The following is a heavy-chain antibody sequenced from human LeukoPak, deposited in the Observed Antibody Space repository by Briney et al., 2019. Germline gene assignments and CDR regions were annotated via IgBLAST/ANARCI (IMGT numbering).Heavy chain of an antibody. CDR3: ASGGVAGRWPLDY. J-gene: IGHJ4*02. CDR2: MSTSGST. CDR1: GGSISSYF. D-gene: IGHD6-19*01. Sequence: PSETLSLTCSVSGGSISSYFCSWIRQPAGKGLEWIGHMSTSGSTSYNASLKSRVAMSIDTSKNQFSLKLRSVTAADTAVYYCASGGVAGRWPLDYWGQGTLVTVSS. V-gene: IGHV4-4*07.